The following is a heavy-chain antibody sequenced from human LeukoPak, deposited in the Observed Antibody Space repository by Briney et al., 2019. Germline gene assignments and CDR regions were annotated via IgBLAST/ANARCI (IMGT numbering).Heavy chain of an antibody. J-gene: IGHJ4*02. Sequence: GGSLRLSCAASGFSFSSYWMSWLRQTPGKGLEWVANINEDGSEKYYVDSVEGRFTISRVNAKNSLYLQMNSLRDEDTAVYYCARSSDPGSVDYWGQGTLATVSS. V-gene: IGHV3-7*04. CDR3: ARSSDPGSVDY. CDR2: INEDGSEK. CDR1: GFSFSSYW. D-gene: IGHD7-27*01.